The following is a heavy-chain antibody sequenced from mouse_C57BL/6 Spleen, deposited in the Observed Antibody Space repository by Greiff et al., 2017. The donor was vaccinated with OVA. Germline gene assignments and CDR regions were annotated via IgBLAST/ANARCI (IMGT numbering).Heavy chain of an antibody. J-gene: IGHJ2*01. D-gene: IGHD1-1*02. CDR1: GYTFTSYW. Sequence: VQLQQPGAELVKPGASVKMSCKASGYTFTSYWITWVKQRPGQGLEWLGDIYPGSGSTNYNEKFKSKATLTVDTSSSTAYLQLSSLTSEDSSVYYCSSSSWFVSRYFYYWGPGTTLTVSS. CDR3: SSSSWFVSRYFYY. CDR2: IYPGSGST. V-gene: IGHV1-55*01.